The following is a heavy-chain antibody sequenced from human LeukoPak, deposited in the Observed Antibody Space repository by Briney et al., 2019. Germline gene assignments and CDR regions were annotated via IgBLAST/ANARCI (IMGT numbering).Heavy chain of an antibody. Sequence: GGCLRLSCAAYGFTFSDYDMDWVRQATGKGLGWVSAIVTAGDKYYTGSVKGRFTISRENAKNSLYLQMNSRRARDTAVYYCARVAKERVGGVYYFDYWGQGTLVTVSS. CDR1: GFTFSDYD. D-gene: IGHD1-1*01. CDR3: ARVAKERVGGVYYFDY. CDR2: IVTAGDK. J-gene: IGHJ4*02. V-gene: IGHV3-13*01.